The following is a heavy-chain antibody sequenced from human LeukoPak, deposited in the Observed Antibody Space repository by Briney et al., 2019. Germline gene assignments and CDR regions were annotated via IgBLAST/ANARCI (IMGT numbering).Heavy chain of an antibody. V-gene: IGHV4-39*01. Sequence: PSETLSLTCTVSGGSISSSSYYWGWIRQPPGKGLEWIGSIYYSGSTYYNPSPKSRVTISIDTSKNQFSLKLSSVTAADTAVYYCARRVQYSSGWYRYFDYWGQGTLVTVSS. CDR2: IYYSGST. CDR1: GGSISSSSYY. D-gene: IGHD6-19*01. J-gene: IGHJ4*02. CDR3: ARRVQYSSGWYRYFDY.